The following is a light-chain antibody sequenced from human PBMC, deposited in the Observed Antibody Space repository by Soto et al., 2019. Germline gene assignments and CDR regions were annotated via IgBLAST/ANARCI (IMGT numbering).Light chain of an antibody. CDR3: QQANSFPLT. CDR2: AAS. J-gene: IGKJ4*01. CDR1: QDISNW. V-gene: IGKV1-12*01. Sequence: DIQMTQSPSSVSASVGDRVTITCRASQDISNWLAWYQQKPGKAPKLLIYAASGLQSGVPSRFSGSGSGTDFTLAISSLQPDDFATYYCQQANSFPLTFGGGTKVEIK.